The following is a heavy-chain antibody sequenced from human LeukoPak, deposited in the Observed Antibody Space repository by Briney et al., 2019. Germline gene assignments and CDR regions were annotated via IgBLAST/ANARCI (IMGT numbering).Heavy chain of an antibody. D-gene: IGHD3-22*01. CDR2: IKQDGSEK. CDR3: ARGDDSSGYYYEVSDY. Sequence: PGGSLRLSCAASGFTVSSNYMSWVRQAPGKGLEWVANIKQDGSEKYYVDSVKGRFTISRDNAKNSLYLQMNSLRAEDTAVYYCARGDDSSGYYYEVSDYWGQGTLVTVSS. CDR1: GFTVSSNY. J-gene: IGHJ4*02. V-gene: IGHV3-7*03.